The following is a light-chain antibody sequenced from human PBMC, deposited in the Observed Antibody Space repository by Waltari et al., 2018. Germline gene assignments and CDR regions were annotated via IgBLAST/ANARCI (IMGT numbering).Light chain of an antibody. V-gene: IGLV2-11*01. CDR3: LSYGGGPGR. CDR2: EVN. CDR1: SSDVGGYHY. Sequence: QSALTQPRSVSGSPGQSVTISCTGTSSDVGGYHYVSWYQQHPGEGPKLLIYEVNKRPSGVPDRFAGPKSGNAASLTVSGLGTEDEADYYSLSYGGGPGRFGGGTKLTVL. J-gene: IGLJ2*01.